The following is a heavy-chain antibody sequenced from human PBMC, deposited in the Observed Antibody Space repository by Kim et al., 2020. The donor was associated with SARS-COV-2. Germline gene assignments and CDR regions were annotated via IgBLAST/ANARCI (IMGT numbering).Heavy chain of an antibody. CDR1: GYTFTSYG. V-gene: IGHV1-18*01. CDR2: ISAYNGNT. CDR3: ARVQNYYDSSAY. J-gene: IGHJ4*02. Sequence: ASVKVSCKASGYTFTSYGISWVRQAPGQGLEWMGWISAYNGNTNYAQKLQGRVTMTTDTSTSTAYMELRSLRSGDTAVYYCARVQNYYDSSAYWGQGTLVTVSS. D-gene: IGHD3-22*01.